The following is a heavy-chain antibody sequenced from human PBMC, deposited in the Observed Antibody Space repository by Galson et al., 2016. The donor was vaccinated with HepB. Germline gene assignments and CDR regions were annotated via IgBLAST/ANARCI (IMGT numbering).Heavy chain of an antibody. CDR3: ARDPNAVVTGTYD. CDR2: IYSGGTT. D-gene: IGHD4-23*01. Sequence: SLRLSCAASGFTVSNNYMNWVRQAPGKGLEWVSLIYSGGTTYYADSVKGRFTISRDSSKNTLYLQMNSLRVEDTAVYYCARDPNAVVTGTYDWGQGTTVTVSS. J-gene: IGHJ6*02. V-gene: IGHV3-66*01. CDR1: GFTVSNNY.